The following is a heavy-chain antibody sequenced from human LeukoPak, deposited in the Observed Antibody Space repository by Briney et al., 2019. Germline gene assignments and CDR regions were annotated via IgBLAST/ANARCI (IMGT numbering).Heavy chain of an antibody. CDR1: GGSISSGSYD. J-gene: IGHJ4*02. CDR2: IYTSGTS. Sequence: SETLSLTCTVSGGSISSGSYDWYWIRQPAGKGLEWIGHIYTSGTSNYNPSLRSRVTISVDTSKNHFSLILSSVTAADTAVYYCARVRTSWYDYWGQGTLVTVSS. V-gene: IGHV4-61*09. CDR3: ARVRTSWYDY. D-gene: IGHD6-13*01.